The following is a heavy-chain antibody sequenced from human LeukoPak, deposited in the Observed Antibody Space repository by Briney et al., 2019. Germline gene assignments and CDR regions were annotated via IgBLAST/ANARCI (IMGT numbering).Heavy chain of an antibody. Sequence: GGSLRLSCAASGFTFSDYYMSWIRQAPGKGLEWVSYISSSGSTIYYADSVKGRFTISRDNAKNSLYLQMNSLRAEDTAVYYCARDPFSTPDIVVVPAVNWFDPWGQGTLVTVSS. CDR3: ARDPFSTPDIVVVPAVNWFDP. D-gene: IGHD2-2*01. CDR2: ISSSGSTI. V-gene: IGHV3-11*04. J-gene: IGHJ5*02. CDR1: GFTFSDYY.